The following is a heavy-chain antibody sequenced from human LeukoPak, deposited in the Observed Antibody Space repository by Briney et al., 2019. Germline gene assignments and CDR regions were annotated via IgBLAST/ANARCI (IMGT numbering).Heavy chain of an antibody. CDR1: GFTFSSYG. V-gene: IGHV3-30*02. Sequence: GRSLRLSCAASGFTFSSYGMHWVRQAPGKGLEWVSFIRYDGSNKYYADSVKGRFTISRDNSKNTLYLQMNSLRAEDTAVYYCAKDSRGYQDYFDYWGQGTLVTVSS. CDR3: AKDSRGYQDYFDY. J-gene: IGHJ4*02. CDR2: IRYDGSNK. D-gene: IGHD3-22*01.